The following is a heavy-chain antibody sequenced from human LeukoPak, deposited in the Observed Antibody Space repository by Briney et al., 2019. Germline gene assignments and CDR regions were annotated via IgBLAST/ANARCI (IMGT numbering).Heavy chain of an antibody. V-gene: IGHV3-48*02. D-gene: IGHD5-18*01. CDR1: GFSFTDYP. CDR2: IRTTAEGAKYA. Sequence: GGSLRLSCATSGFSFTDYPMNWVRQAPGKGLEWISNIRTTAEGAKYAYYADSVKGRVTISRDDGKNTLYLHMNSLRDDDTAVYYCARARIQLWLSYFDYWGQGTLVTVSS. J-gene: IGHJ4*02. CDR3: ARARIQLWLSYFDY.